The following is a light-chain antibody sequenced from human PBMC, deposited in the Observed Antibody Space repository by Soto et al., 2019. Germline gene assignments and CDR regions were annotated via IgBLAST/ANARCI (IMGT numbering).Light chain of an antibody. V-gene: IGLV2-23*01. CDR3: CSYAIGSTLV. CDR1: SSDVGSYNL. J-gene: IGLJ2*01. Sequence: QPASVSGSPGQSITISCTGTSSDVGSYNLVSWYQQLPGKAPKLLIYEGSKRPSGVSNRFSGSKSGNTASLTISGLQAEDEADYYCCSYAIGSTLVFGGGTKLTVL. CDR2: EGS.